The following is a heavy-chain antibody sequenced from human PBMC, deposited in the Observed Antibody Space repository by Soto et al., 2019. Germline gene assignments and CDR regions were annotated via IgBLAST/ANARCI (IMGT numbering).Heavy chain of an antibody. CDR2: ISGSGGST. D-gene: IGHD3-16*02. J-gene: IGHJ4*02. CDR1: GFTFSSYA. V-gene: IGHV3-23*01. CDR3: AKVGFTFGGVIVILGSFDY. Sequence: GGSLRLSCAASGFTFSSYAMSWVRQAPGKGLEWVSAISGSGGSTYYADSVKGRFTISRDNSKNTLYLQMSSLRAEDTAVYYCAKVGFTFGGVIVILGSFDYWGQGTLVTVSS.